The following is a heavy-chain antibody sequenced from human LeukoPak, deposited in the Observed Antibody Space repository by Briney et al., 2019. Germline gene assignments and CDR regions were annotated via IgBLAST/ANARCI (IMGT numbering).Heavy chain of an antibody. CDR2: MNPNSGHT. Sequence: ASVKVSCKASGYTLINYDINWVRQVTGQGLEWMGWMNPNSGHTGYAQKFQGRVTFTRNTAISTAYMELSSLRSEDTAVYYCARSQQGQGVFFDYWGQGTLVTVSS. J-gene: IGHJ4*02. CDR1: GYTLINYD. V-gene: IGHV1-8*03. D-gene: IGHD3-10*01. CDR3: ARSQQGQGVFFDY.